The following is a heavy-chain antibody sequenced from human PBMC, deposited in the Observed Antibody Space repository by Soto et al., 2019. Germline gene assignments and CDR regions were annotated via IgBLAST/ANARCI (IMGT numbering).Heavy chain of an antibody. CDR3: GRPFDYYGMDV. V-gene: IGHV4-38-2*01. J-gene: IGHJ6*02. Sequence: RPCAVAGCYRGSGEYWAWIRQSPGNGLEWIVIIYHAGSVYYNPSLNGRVALSMDTSKNHFSLKLTSVTAADTAVYYCGRPFDYYGMDVWGQATTVNLSS. CDR2: IYHAGSV. CDR1: GCYRGSGEY.